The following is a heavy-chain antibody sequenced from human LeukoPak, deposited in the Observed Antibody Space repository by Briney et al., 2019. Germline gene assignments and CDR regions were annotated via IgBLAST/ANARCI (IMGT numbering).Heavy chain of an antibody. CDR3: ARGVEGDSSALDAFDI. Sequence: SETLSLTCTVFGGSISSYYWSWIRQPPGKGLEWIGYIYYSGSTNYNPSLKSRVTISVDTSKNQFSLRLSSVTAADTAVYYCARGVEGDSSALDAFDIWGQGTMVTVSS. J-gene: IGHJ3*02. CDR1: GGSISSYY. D-gene: IGHD3-22*01. CDR2: IYYSGST. V-gene: IGHV4-59*01.